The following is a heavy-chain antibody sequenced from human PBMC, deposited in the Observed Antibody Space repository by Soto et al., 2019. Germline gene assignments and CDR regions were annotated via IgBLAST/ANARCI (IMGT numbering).Heavy chain of an antibody. D-gene: IGHD3-10*01. J-gene: IGHJ6*02. CDR1: GGTFRSYA. Sequence: QVQLVQSGAEVKKPGSSVKVSCKASGGTFRSYAISWVRQAPGQGLEWMGGIIPMFGTTNYAQKLQGRVTVAADESTTTAYMELSSLRSEDTAVYFCASHRTYYYGSGSYYPDYYQYGMDVWGQGTTVTVSS. V-gene: IGHV1-69*12. CDR3: ASHRTYYYGSGSYYPDYYQYGMDV. CDR2: IIPMFGTT.